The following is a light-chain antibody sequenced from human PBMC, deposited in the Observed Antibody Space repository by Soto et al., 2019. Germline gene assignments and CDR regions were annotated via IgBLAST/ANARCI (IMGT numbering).Light chain of an antibody. J-gene: IGKJ1*01. CDR2: HAS. Sequence: DIQMTQSPSALSASVGDRVTITFRGSQGISSWLAWYQQKPGTAPKLLIYHASTLESGVPSRFSGSGSGTEGTLTISSLQPDDLATYYCQQYNSYSWTFGQGTKVDIK. V-gene: IGKV1-5*01. CDR3: QQYNSYSWT. CDR1: QGISSW.